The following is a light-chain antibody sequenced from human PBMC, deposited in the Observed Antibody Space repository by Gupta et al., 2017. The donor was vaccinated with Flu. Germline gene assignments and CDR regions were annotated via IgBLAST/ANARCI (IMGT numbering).Light chain of an antibody. V-gene: IGLV3-25*03. Sequence: SYALTQPPSVSVSPGQTARITCSGDALPKQYAYWYQQKPGQAPVLVIYKDSERPSGIPERFSGSSSGTTVTLTISGVQAEDEADYYCQSADSRGTDLWVFGGGTKLTVL. CDR1: ALPKQY. CDR2: KDS. J-gene: IGLJ3*02. CDR3: QSADSRGTDLWV.